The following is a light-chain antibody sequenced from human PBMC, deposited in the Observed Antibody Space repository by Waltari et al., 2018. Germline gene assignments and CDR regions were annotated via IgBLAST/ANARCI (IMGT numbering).Light chain of an antibody. CDR3: QSYDSRLSGYV. V-gene: IGLV1-40*01. CDR2: GST. J-gene: IGLJ1*01. CDR1: SSNIGARYD. Sequence: QSVLTQPPSVSGAPGQRVTISCTGSSSNIGARYDVHWYQQLPGTAPKLLIYGSTNRPAGVPVRFSGSKSVTSASLDITGLQAEDEADDYCQSYDSRLSGYVFGTGTKVTVL.